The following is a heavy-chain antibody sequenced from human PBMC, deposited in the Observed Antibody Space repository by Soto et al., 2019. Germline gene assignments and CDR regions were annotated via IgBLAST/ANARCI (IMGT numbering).Heavy chain of an antibody. V-gene: IGHV6-1*01. Sequence: SQTLSRTCAISGDSVSSNSAAWNWIRQSPSRGLEWLGRTYYRSKWYNDYAVSVKSRITINPDTSKNQFSLQLNSVTPEDTAVYYCARDEVAVAGTGSYYYGMDVWGQGTTVTVSS. CDR2: TYYRSKWYN. CDR1: GDSVSSNSAA. D-gene: IGHD6-19*01. CDR3: ARDEVAVAGTGSYYYGMDV. J-gene: IGHJ6*02.